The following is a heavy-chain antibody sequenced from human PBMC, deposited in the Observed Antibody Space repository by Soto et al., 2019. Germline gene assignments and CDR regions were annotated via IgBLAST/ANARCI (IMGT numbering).Heavy chain of an antibody. CDR3: ARSLYYYDSSGYYAYYFDY. Sequence: QVQLQESGPGLVKPSGTLSLTCTVSGGSISSYYWSWIRQPPGKGLEWIGYIYYSGSTNYNPSLKSRVTISVDTSKNQFSLKLSSVTAADTAVYYCARSLYYYDSSGYYAYYFDYWGQGTLVTVSS. J-gene: IGHJ4*02. CDR1: GGSISSYY. D-gene: IGHD3-22*01. V-gene: IGHV4-59*01. CDR2: IYYSGST.